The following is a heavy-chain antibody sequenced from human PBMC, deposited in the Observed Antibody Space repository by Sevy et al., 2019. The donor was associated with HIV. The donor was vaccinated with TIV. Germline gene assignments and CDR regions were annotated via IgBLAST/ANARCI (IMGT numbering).Heavy chain of an antibody. CDR3: ASGVLLRYFDY. CDR2: IRCSGSTI. V-gene: IGHV3-11*01. D-gene: IGHD3-9*01. J-gene: IGHJ4*02. Sequence: GGSLRLSCAASGFTFSDYYMSWIRQAPGKGLEWVSYIRCSGSTINYADSVKGRFTISRDNAKNSLYLQMNSLRAEDTAVYYCASGVLLRYFDYWGQGTLVTVSS. CDR1: GFTFSDYY.